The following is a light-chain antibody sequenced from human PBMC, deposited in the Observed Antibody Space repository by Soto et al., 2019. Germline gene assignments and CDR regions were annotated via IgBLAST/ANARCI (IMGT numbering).Light chain of an antibody. CDR1: QSVSGSF. CDR3: QQSANSPNT. J-gene: IGKJ5*01. CDR2: AAS. V-gene: IGKV3-20*01. Sequence: EIVLTQSPGTLSLSPGERATLSCRASQSVSGSFLAWYQQKPGQAPRLLIYAASSRATGIPDRFSGSGSGTDLTLTISRLEPEDFAVYYCQQSANSPNTFGQGTRLEI.